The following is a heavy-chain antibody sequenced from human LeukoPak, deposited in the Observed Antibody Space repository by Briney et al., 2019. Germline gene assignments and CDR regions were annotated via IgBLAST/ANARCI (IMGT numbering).Heavy chain of an antibody. V-gene: IGHV3-30*02. Sequence: PGRSLTLSCAAYGFTLSSNGINWVRLAPGEGLGWEAFLRYDGSTACYDASVKGRLPISRDSSKNTLYLQMNSLAPADTAIYYCAKDPYGGTYPSYFDYWGQGTLVTVSS. J-gene: IGHJ4*02. CDR3: AKDPYGGTYPSYFDY. CDR1: GFTLSSNG. D-gene: IGHD1-26*01. CDR2: LRYDGSTA.